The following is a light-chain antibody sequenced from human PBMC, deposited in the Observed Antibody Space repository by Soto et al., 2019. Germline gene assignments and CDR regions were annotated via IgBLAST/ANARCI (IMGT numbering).Light chain of an antibody. CDR2: ANN. CDR1: SSNIGAGYD. J-gene: IGLJ1*01. V-gene: IGLV1-40*01. CDR3: QSYDSSLSGYV. Sequence: SVLTQPPSVSGAPGQWVTISCTGRSSNIGAGYDVHWYQQLPGTAPKLLIYANNYRPSGVPDRFSGSKSGTSASLAITGLQAEDEADYYCQSYDSSLSGYVFGTGTKVTVL.